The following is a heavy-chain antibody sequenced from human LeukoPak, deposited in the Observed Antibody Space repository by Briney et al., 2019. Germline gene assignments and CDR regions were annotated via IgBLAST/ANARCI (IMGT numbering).Heavy chain of an antibody. D-gene: IGHD1-1*01. V-gene: IGHV3-7*04. J-gene: IGHJ4*02. CDR2: IHPEGNEK. CDR3: ARGDDSSEDH. CDR1: GFSFSNFW. Sequence: PGGSLRLSCAVSGFSFSNFWMSWVRQAPGRGLEWVANIHPEGNEKYYVESVKGRFTISRDNTKNLLFLQMNGLRVEDTAVYYCARGDDSSEDHWGQGTLVTVSS.